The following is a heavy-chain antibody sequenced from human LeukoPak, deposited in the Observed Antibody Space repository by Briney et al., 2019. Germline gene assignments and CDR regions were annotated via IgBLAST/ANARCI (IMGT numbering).Heavy chain of an antibody. CDR3: AKDEPNRADSGSYSLPTLIDY. Sequence: PGGSLRLSCAASGFTFDDYAMHWVRQAPGKGLEWVSAISGSGGSTYYADSVKGRFTISRDNSKNTLYLQMNSLRAEDTAVYYCAKDEPNRADSGSYSLPTLIDYWGQGTLVTVSS. CDR1: GFTFDDYA. D-gene: IGHD1-26*01. CDR2: ISGSGGST. J-gene: IGHJ4*02. V-gene: IGHV3-23*01.